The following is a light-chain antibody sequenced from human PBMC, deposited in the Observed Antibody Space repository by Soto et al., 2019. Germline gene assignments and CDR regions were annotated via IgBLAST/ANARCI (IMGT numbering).Light chain of an antibody. Sequence: QSALTQPASVSGPPGQSITISCTGTSSDVGAYNYVSWYQHHPGKAPRLVIYDVTNRPSGISDRFSGSKSGNTASLTISGLLAEDEADYYCTSYTNINTRACVFGTGTKVTVL. CDR1: SSDVGAYNY. CDR3: TSYTNINTRACV. CDR2: DVT. V-gene: IGLV2-14*01. J-gene: IGLJ1*01.